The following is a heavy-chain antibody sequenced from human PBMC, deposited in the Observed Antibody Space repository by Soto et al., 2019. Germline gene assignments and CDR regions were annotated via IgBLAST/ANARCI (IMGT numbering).Heavy chain of an antibody. J-gene: IGHJ4*02. CDR1: GFTVSSNY. CDR3: ARVEGGMGAYFHY. D-gene: IGHD3-16*01. Sequence: EVQLVETGGGLIQPGESLRLSCAASGFTVSSNYMSWVRQAPGKGLEWVSVIYSGGSTYYADSVKGRFTISRDNSKNTLYLQMNSLRAEDTAVYYCARVEGGMGAYFHYWGQGTLVTVSS. V-gene: IGHV3-53*02. CDR2: IYSGGST.